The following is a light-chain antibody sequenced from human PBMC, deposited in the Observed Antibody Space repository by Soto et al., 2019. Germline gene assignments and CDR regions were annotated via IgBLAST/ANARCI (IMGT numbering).Light chain of an antibody. CDR1: SSDVGSYNY. CDR3: SSHTKNTTTV. CDR2: EVT. V-gene: IGLV2-14*01. Sequence: QSALTQPASVSGSPGQSITISCTGTSSDVGSYNYVSWYQQHPGKVPKLIIYEVTNRPSGVSNRFSGSKSGNTASLTISGLQAEDEADYYCSSHTKNTTTVFGGGTKLTVL. J-gene: IGLJ2*01.